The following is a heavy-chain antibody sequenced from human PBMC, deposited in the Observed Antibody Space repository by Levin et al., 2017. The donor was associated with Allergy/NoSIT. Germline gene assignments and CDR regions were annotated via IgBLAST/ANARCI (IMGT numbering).Heavy chain of an antibody. Sequence: ESLKISCAVYGGSFSGYYWSWIRQPPGKGLEWIGEINHSGSTNYNPSLKSRVTISVDTSKNQFSLKLSSVTAADTAVYYCARGQSSEGYYYDSSGYYPLYFDYWGQGTLVTVSS. CDR2: INHSGST. CDR1: GGSFSGYY. CDR3: ARGQSSEGYYYDSSGYYPLYFDY. D-gene: IGHD3-22*01. J-gene: IGHJ4*02. V-gene: IGHV4-34*01.